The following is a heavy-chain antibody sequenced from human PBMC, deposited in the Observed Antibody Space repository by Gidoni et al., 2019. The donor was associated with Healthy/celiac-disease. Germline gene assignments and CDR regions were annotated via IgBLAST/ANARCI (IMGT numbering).Heavy chain of an antibody. D-gene: IGHD3-3*01. CDR1: GFTFSSYS. CDR2: ISSSSSTI. V-gene: IGHV3-48*04. CDR3: ASLVLRFLGGLDYYYYGMDV. J-gene: IGHJ6*02. Sequence: EVQLVESGGGLVQPGGSLRLSCAASGFTFSSYSLNWVRQAPGKGLEWVSYISSSSSTIYYADSVKGRFTISRDNAKNSLYLQMNSLRAEDTAVYYCASLVLRFLGGLDYYYYGMDVWGQGTTVTVSS.